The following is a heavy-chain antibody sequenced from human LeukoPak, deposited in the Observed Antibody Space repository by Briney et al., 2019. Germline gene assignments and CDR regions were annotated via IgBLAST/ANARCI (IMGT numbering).Heavy chain of an antibody. V-gene: IGHV3-30*18. CDR3: AEVRYFGPSAFDI. Sequence: PARSLRLTCAASGFTFSNYAMHWVRQAPAQGMEWVAVVTYDATNKYYGDSEKGRFPHSRDNSKIKVYQQMNSLRPGDTAVYYCAEVRYFGPSAFDIWGQGTMVTVSS. CDR2: VTYDATNK. D-gene: IGHD3-9*01. CDR1: GFTFSNYA. J-gene: IGHJ3*02.